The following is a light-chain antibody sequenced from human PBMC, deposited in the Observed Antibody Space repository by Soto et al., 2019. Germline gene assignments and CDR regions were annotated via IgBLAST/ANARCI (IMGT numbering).Light chain of an antibody. Sequence: DIPMTQSPSSLSASLGDRVTITCRASQDIYNYLAWYQQRPGQVPKLLIYHASTLQPGVPSRFSGGGSGTDFTLTISSLQPEDVATYYCQKYYSDVFTFGPGTKVDIK. J-gene: IGKJ3*01. CDR1: QDIYNY. V-gene: IGKV1-27*01. CDR3: QKYYSDVFT. CDR2: HAS.